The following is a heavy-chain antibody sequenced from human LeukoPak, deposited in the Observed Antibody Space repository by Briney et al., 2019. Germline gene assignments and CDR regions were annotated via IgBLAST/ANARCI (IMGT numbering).Heavy chain of an antibody. J-gene: IGHJ4*02. V-gene: IGHV3-30*03. D-gene: IGHD2-21*02. Sequence: HWVRLAPGKGLPWVPIISYNGTNKHYADSVKGRFTICRGNSKKALYLQMISLRSEDTAVYYCARVAYCGGDCPSPNDYWGQGTLVTVSS. CDR2: ISYNGTNK. CDR3: ARVAYCGGDCPSPNDY.